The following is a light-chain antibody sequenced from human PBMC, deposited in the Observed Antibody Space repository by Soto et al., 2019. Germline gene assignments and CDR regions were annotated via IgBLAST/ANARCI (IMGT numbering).Light chain of an antibody. J-gene: IGLJ2*01. CDR1: SSDVGGYNY. Sequence: QSALTQPASVSGSPGQSISISCTGTSSDVGGYNYVSWYQQHPGKAPKLMIYEVSHRSSGVSNRFSGSKSGNTAYLTISGLQAEDEADYYCSSYTSSSTLVVFGGGTKVTVL. CDR3: SSYTSSSTLVV. V-gene: IGLV2-14*01. CDR2: EVS.